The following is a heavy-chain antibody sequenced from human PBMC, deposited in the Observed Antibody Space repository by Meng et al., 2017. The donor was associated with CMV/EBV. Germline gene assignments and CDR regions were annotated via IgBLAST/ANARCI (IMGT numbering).Heavy chain of an antibody. J-gene: IGHJ5*02. D-gene: IGHD3-22*01. Sequence: QVQLVQSGAEVKKPGASVTVSCKASGYTFTGYYMHWVRQAPGQGLEWMGWINPNSGGTNYAQKFQGRVTMTRDTSISTAYMELSRLRSDDTAVYYCARDHYYDSSGYYSDVGPWGQGTLVTVSS. CDR3: ARDHYYDSSGYYSDVGP. V-gene: IGHV1-2*02. CDR2: INPNSGGT. CDR1: GYTFTGYY.